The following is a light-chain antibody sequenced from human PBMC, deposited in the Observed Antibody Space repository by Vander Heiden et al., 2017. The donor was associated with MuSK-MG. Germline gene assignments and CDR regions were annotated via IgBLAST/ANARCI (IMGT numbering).Light chain of an antibody. Sequence: EIALTPSPGTLSLAPGETATLCARASQSVINAYLAWYQQKPGQAPRLLIYGASTRATGIPDRFSGSGSGTDFTLTISRLEPEDVAVYYCQQYGSAPRTFGQGTKVEIK. J-gene: IGKJ1*01. CDR2: GAS. V-gene: IGKV3-20*01. CDR3: QQYGSAPRT. CDR1: QSVINAY.